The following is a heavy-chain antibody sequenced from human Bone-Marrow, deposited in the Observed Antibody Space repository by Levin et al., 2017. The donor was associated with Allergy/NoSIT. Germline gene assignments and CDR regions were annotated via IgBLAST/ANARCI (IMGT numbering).Heavy chain of an antibody. Sequence: GESLKISCAASGFTFSTSWMTWVRQAPGQGLQWVGNIKQDGSGTYYVDSVKGRFTISRDNAKNSVYLQMSSLRAEDTAVYYCARGGGWMGLDHWGQGTLVTVSS. CDR2: IKQDGSGT. D-gene: IGHD6-19*01. J-gene: IGHJ4*02. CDR3: ARGGGWMGLDH. CDR1: GFTFSTSW. V-gene: IGHV3-7*01.